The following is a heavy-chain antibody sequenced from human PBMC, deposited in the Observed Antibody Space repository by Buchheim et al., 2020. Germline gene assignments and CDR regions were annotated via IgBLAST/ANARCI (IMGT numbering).Heavy chain of an antibody. CDR1: GGSISSYY. Sequence: QVQLQESGPGLVKPSETLSLTCTVSGGSISSYYWSWIRQPPGKGLEWIGYIYYSGSTNYNPSLKRRVTISVDTPNNQFSLQLSSVTAADTAVYYCARCMVRGENYYGMDVWGQGTT. CDR2: IYYSGST. V-gene: IGHV4-59*01. D-gene: IGHD3-10*01. J-gene: IGHJ6*02. CDR3: ARCMVRGENYYGMDV.